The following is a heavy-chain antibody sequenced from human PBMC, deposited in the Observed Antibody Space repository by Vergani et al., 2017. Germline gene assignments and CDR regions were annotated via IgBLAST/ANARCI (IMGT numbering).Heavy chain of an antibody. CDR3: ARGYDYVWGGYYYYYMDV. CDR1: GFTFSSYS. D-gene: IGHD3-16*01. J-gene: IGHJ6*03. Sequence: EVQLVESGGGLVQPGGSLRLSCAASGFTFSSYSMNWVRQAPGKGLEWVSYISSSSSTIYYADSVKGRFTLSRNNAKNSLYLQMNSLRDEDTAVDYCARGYDYVWGGYYYYYMDVWGKGTTVTVSS. V-gene: IGHV3-48*02. CDR2: ISSSSSTI.